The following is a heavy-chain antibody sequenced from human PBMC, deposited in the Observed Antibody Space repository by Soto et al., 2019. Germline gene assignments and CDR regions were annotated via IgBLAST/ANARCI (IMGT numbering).Heavy chain of an antibody. CDR2: MYYSGST. CDR3: ARGYYDSSGYYP. J-gene: IGHJ5*02. Sequence: PSETLSLTCAVSGGSISSGGYSWSWIRQPPGKGLEWIGHMYYSGSTKYNPSLKSRVTISIDTSRNHFSLKLTSVTAADTALYYCARGYYDSSGYYPWGQGTLVTVSS. CDR1: GGSISSGGYS. V-gene: IGHV4-61*03. D-gene: IGHD3-22*01.